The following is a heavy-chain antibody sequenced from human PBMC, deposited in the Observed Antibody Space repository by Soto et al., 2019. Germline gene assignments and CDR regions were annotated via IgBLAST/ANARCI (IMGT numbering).Heavy chain of an antibody. CDR1: GFTFSNYS. CDR2: ISDSSTPI. J-gene: IGHJ4*02. Sequence: GGSLRLSCAASGFTFSNYSVNWVRQAPGKGLEWVSYISDSSTPIYYADSVKGRFTISRDNSKNTLYLQMNSLRAEDTAVYYWAKGLYPPTSIPHFDYWGQGTLVTVS. V-gene: IGHV3-48*01. CDR3: AKGLYPPTSIPHFDY.